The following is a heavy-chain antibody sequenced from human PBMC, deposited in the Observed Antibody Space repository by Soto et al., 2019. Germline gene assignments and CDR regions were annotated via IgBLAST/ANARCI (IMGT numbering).Heavy chain of an antibody. V-gene: IGHV3-23*01. D-gene: IGHD4-17*01. CDR2: ISGSGGST. CDR1: GFTFSSYA. CDR3: AKGGDSAGDYPLAFDI. J-gene: IGHJ3*02. Sequence: PGGSLRLSCAASGFTFSSYAMSWVRQAPGKGLEWVSAISGSGGSTYYADSVKGRFTISRDNSKNTLYLQMNSLRAEDTAVYYCAKGGDSAGDYPLAFDIWGQGTMVTVSS.